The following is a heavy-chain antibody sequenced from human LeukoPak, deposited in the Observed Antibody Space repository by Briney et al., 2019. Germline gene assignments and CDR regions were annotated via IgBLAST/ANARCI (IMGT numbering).Heavy chain of an antibody. D-gene: IGHD6-19*01. Sequence: SETLSLTCTVSGGSISSYYWSWIRQPPGKGLEWIGYIYYSGSTYYNPSLKSRVTISVDTSKNQFSLKLSSVTAADTAVYYCARVISSGWYYFDYWGQGTLVTVSS. V-gene: IGHV4-59*12. CDR3: ARVISSGWYYFDY. CDR1: GGSISSYY. CDR2: IYYSGST. J-gene: IGHJ4*02.